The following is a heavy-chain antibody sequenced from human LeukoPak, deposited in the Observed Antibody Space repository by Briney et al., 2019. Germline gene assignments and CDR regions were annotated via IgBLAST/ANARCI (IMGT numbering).Heavy chain of an antibody. V-gene: IGHV1-69*13. CDR1: GGTFSSYA. CDR3: ARDRYHESSGYSDY. Sequence: GASVKVSCKASGGTFSSYAISWVRQAPGQGLEWMGGIIPIFGTANYAQKFQGRVTITADESTSTAYMELSSLRSEDTAVYYCARDRYHESSGYSDYWGQGTLVTVSS. J-gene: IGHJ4*02. D-gene: IGHD3-22*01. CDR2: IIPIFGTA.